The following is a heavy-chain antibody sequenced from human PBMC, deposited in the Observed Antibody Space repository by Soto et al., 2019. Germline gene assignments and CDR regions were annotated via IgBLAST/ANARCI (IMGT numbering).Heavy chain of an antibody. CDR2: IIPIFGTA. Sequence: AASVKVSCKASGGTFSSYAISWVRQAPGQGLEWMGGIIPIFGTANYAQKFQGRVTITADKSTSTAYMELSSLRSEDTAVYYCARVRDSSGYYYLWFDPWGQGTLVTAPQ. CDR3: ARVRDSSGYYYLWFDP. D-gene: IGHD3-22*01. J-gene: IGHJ5*02. CDR1: GGTFSSYA. V-gene: IGHV1-69*06.